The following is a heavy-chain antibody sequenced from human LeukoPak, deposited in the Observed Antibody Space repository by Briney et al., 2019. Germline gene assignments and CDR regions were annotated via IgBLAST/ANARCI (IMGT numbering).Heavy chain of an antibody. CDR3: AKDGAADRPYYYYMDV. CDR1: GFTFDDYA. D-gene: IGHD1-26*01. Sequence: QAGRSLRLSCAASGFTFDDYAMHWVRHAPGKGLEWVSGISWNSGSIGYADSVKGRFTISRDNAKNSLYLQMSSLRAEDTALYYCAKDGAADRPYYYYMDVWGKGTTVTVSS. V-gene: IGHV3-9*01. J-gene: IGHJ6*03. CDR2: ISWNSGSI.